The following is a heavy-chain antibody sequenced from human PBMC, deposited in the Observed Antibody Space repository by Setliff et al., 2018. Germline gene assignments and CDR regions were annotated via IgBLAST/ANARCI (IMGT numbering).Heavy chain of an antibody. V-gene: IGHV5-51*01. Sequence: PGASLKISCKGSGYTFTNYWIGWVRQLPGKGLEWMGVVYPGDSDTRYRPSFQGQVTISADKSITTAYLQWRSLKASDTAMYYCARHGTGDGSDFWGQGTMFTVSS. CDR1: GYTFTNYW. J-gene: IGHJ3*01. CDR2: VYPGDSDT. D-gene: IGHD2-21*01. CDR3: ARHGTGDGSDF.